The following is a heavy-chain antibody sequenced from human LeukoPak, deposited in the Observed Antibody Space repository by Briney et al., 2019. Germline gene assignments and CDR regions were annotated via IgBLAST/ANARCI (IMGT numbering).Heavy chain of an antibody. D-gene: IGHD2/OR15-2a*01. Sequence: SETLSLTCTVSGGSISSYYWSWIRQPPGKGLEWIGYIYYSGSTSYNPSLKSRVTISVDTSKNQFSLKLSSVTAADTAVYYCARIRGISLDYMDVWGKGTTVTVSS. CDR3: ARIRGISLDYMDV. CDR1: GGSISSYY. CDR2: IYYSGST. V-gene: IGHV4-59*01. J-gene: IGHJ6*03.